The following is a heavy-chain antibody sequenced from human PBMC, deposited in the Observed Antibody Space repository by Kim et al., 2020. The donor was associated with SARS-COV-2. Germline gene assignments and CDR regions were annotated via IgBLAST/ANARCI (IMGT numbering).Heavy chain of an antibody. D-gene: IGHD6-13*01. Sequence: ASVKVSCKASGYTFTGYYMHWVRQAPGQGLEWMGWINRNSGGTNYAQKFQGWVTMTRDTSTSTAYMELSRLRSDDTAVYYCARALPVSSSWDTNNWFDPWGQGTLVTVSS. CDR3: ARALPVSSSWDTNNWFDP. CDR1: GYTFTGYY. V-gene: IGHV1-2*04. CDR2: INRNSGGT. J-gene: IGHJ5*02.